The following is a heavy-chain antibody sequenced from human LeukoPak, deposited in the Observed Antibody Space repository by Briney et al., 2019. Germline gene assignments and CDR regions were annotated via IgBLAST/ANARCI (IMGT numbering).Heavy chain of an antibody. Sequence: GGSLRLSCAASGFTFNSYGMNWVRQAPGKGLEWVAVISYDGSNKYYADSVKGRFTISRDNSKNTLYLQMNSLRAEDTAVYYCVKDSIPAFIAVAGRSFDYWGQGTLVTVSS. J-gene: IGHJ4*02. CDR2: ISYDGSNK. CDR3: VKDSIPAFIAVAGRSFDY. D-gene: IGHD6-19*01. CDR1: GFTFNSYG. V-gene: IGHV3-30*18.